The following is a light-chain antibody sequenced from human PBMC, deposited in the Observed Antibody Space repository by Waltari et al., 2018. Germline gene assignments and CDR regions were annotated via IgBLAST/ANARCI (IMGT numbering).Light chain of an antibody. V-gene: IGLV1-44*01. CDR3: AAWDDSLNGPWV. J-gene: IGLJ3*02. CDR2: SSN. CDR1: SSNIGRNP. Sequence: QSVLTQPPSASGTPGQRVAISCSGSSSNIGRNPVNWYQQLPGTAPKLLIYSSNQRPSGVPDRFSGSKSGTSATLAISGLQSEDEADYYCAAWDDSLNGPWVFGGGTKLTVL.